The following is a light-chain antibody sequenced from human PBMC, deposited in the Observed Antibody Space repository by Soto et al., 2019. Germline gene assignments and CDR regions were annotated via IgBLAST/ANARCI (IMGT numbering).Light chain of an antibody. CDR3: QQRSTWPPFS. CDR1: QSIGSY. CDR2: DAS. J-gene: IGKJ3*01. Sequence: EIVLTQSPATLSLSLGERATLSCRASQSIGSYLAWYQHKLGQPPRLLIYDASNRATGIPVRFSGRGSGTDFTLTISSLEPEDFAVYYCQQRSTWPPFSFGPGTKVDIK. V-gene: IGKV3-11*01.